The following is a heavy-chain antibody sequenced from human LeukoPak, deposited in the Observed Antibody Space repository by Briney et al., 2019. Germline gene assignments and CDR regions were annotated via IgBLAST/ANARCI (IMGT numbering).Heavy chain of an antibody. CDR2: INHSGST. J-gene: IGHJ4*02. V-gene: IGHV4-34*01. D-gene: IGHD5-24*01. Sequence: SETLSLTCAVYGGSFSGYYCSWVRQPPGKGLEWIGEINHSGSTNYNPSLKSRVTISVDTSKNQFSLKLSSVTAADTAVYYCARGRRWLQGDFDYWGQGTLVTVSS. CDR3: ARGRRWLQGDFDY. CDR1: GGSFSGYY.